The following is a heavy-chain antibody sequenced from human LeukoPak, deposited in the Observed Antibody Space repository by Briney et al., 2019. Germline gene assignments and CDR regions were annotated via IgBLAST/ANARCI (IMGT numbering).Heavy chain of an antibody. CDR1: GYTLSSYG. V-gene: IGHV3-23*01. Sequence: RPGESLRLSCAASGYTLSSYGMYWVRQAPGKGLEWVSAISSSGGRTYYADCVKGRFTISRDNSKTTLYLQMNSLRVEDTAVYYCANGNLTWGQGTLVTVSS. CDR2: ISSSGGRT. J-gene: IGHJ5*02. CDR3: ANGNLT.